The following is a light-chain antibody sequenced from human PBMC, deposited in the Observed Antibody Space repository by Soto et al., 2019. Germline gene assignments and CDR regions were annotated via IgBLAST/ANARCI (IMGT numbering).Light chain of an antibody. CDR1: QSVSSN. V-gene: IGKV3-15*01. Sequence: IVLTQSPDTLAVSPGEVATLSCRASQSVSSNLAWYQQKPGQAPRLLIYGASTRATGIPARFSGSGSGTEFTLTISSLQAEDVAVYYCQQYYSTPPTFGGGTKVDIK. CDR3: QQYYSTPPT. CDR2: GAS. J-gene: IGKJ4*01.